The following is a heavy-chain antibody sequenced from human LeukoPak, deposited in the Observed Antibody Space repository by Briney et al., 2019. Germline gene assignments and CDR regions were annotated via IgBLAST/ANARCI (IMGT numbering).Heavy chain of an antibody. CDR3: AKDGETMVRGVIGY. D-gene: IGHD3-10*01. J-gene: IGHJ4*02. CDR2: ISYDGSNK. Sequence: GGSLRLSCAASGFTFSSYGMHWVRQAPGKWLEWVAVISYDGSNKYYADSVKGRFTISRDNSKNTLYLQMNSLRAEDTAVYYCAKDGETMVRGVIGYWGQGTLVTVSS. CDR1: GFTFSSYG. V-gene: IGHV3-30*19.